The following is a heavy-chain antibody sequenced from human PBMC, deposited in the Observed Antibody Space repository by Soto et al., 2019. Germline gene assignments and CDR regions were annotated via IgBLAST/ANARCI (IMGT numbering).Heavy chain of an antibody. V-gene: IGHV3-11*06. Sequence: QVQLVESGGGLVKPGGSLRLSCAASGFTFSDYYMTWIRQAPGKGLECISYISSSSSDTNYADSVKGRFTISRDNARNSLYLQMNSLRAEDTAVYYCATTPRGYSYAYNYWGQGTLVTVSS. J-gene: IGHJ4*02. CDR2: ISSSSSDT. CDR3: ATTPRGYSYAYNY. CDR1: GFTFSDYY. D-gene: IGHD5-18*01.